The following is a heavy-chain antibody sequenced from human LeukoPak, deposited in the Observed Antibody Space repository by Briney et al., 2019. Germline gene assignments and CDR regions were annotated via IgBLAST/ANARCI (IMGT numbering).Heavy chain of an antibody. CDR2: LNWNGAST. V-gene: IGHV3-20*04. J-gene: IGHJ5*02. CDR3: AKESTVTPGNVNWFDP. D-gene: IGHD4-17*01. Sequence: GGSLRLSCAASGFTFDDYGLSWVRQVPGKGLEWVSGLNWNGASTGYADSVKGRFTISRDNSKNTLYLHMNTLRADDTAVYYCAKESTVTPGNVNWFDPWGRGTLVTVSS. CDR1: GFTFDDYG.